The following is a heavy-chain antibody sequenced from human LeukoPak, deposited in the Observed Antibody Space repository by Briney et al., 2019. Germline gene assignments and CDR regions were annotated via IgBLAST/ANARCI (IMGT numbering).Heavy chain of an antibody. CDR2: IYYSGST. J-gene: IGHJ4*02. V-gene: IGHV4-59*08. CDR3: ARQAAHGRHSGYSSSYYFDY. CDR1: GGSISSYY. D-gene: IGHD6-13*01. Sequence: SENLSLTCTVSGGSISSYYWSWIRQPPGKGLEWIGYIYYSGSTNYNPSLKSRVTISVDTSKNQFSLKLSSVTAADTAVYYCARQAAHGRHSGYSSSYYFDYWGQGTLVTVSS.